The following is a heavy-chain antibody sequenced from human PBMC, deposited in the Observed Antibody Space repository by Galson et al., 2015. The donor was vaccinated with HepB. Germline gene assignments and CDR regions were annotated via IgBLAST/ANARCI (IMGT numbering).Heavy chain of an antibody. D-gene: IGHD6-13*01. V-gene: IGHV1-18*04. Sequence: SLKVSCTASGYTFTSYGISWVRQAPGQGLEWMGWICGYNGNTNYAQKLQGRVTMTTDTSKSTAYMELKSLRSDDTAVYYCARAVKEGSSWYFGYWGQGTLVTVSS. J-gene: IGHJ4*02. CDR3: ARAVKEGSSWYFGY. CDR2: ICGYNGNT. CDR1: GYTFTSYG.